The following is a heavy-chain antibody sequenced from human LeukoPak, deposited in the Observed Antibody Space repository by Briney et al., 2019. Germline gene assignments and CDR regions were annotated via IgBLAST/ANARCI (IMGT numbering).Heavy chain of an antibody. V-gene: IGHV1-8*01. CDR1: GYTFTSYD. D-gene: IGHD3-10*01. CDR2: MNPNSGNT. CDR3: ARGMLYYYGSGSYYNEDY. Sequence: ASVKDSCKASGYTFTSYDINWVRRATGQGLEWMGWMNPNSGNTGYAQKFQGRVTMTRNTSISTAYMELSSLRSEDTAVYYCARGMLYYYGSGSYYNEDYWGQGTLVTVSS. J-gene: IGHJ4*02.